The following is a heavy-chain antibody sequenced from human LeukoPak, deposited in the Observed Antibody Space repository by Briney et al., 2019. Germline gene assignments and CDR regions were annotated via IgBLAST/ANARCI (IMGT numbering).Heavy chain of an antibody. V-gene: IGHV3-23*01. CDR1: GFIFSRYA. J-gene: IGHJ4*02. CDR2: ISGSGGST. D-gene: IGHD3-3*01. CDR3: GKGSGYFDY. Sequence: GGSLRLSCAASGFIFSRYAMSWVRQAPGKGLEWVSAISGSGGSTYYADSGKGRFTIPRDNSKNTLYLQMNSLRAEDTAVYYCGKGSGYFDYWGQGTLVTVSS.